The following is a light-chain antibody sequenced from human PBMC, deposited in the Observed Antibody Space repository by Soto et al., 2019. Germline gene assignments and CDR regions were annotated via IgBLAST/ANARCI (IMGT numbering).Light chain of an antibody. CDR2: DAS. V-gene: IGKV3-11*01. CDR3: QQRSNWP. Sequence: EIVLTQSPATLSLSPGERATLSCRASQSVSSYLAWYQQKPDQAPRLLIYDASNRATGIPARFSGSGSGTDFTLTISSLEPEDFAVYYCQQRSNWPFGQGTKVEIK. J-gene: IGKJ1*01. CDR1: QSVSSY.